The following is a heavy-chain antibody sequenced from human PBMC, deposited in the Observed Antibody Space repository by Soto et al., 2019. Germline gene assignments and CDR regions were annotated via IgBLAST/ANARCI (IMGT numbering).Heavy chain of an antibody. Sequence: SXKVSFKASGYSXTKYFFHLVRQAPGQGLEWMGYIVASGYNKGCTQKFQGRLTVTKETSTNTVYMDMSGMSFEATATYYCVTEQSPGLFEYWGQGSLGTVSS. J-gene: IGHJ4*02. V-gene: IGHV1-46*01. CDR3: VTEQSPGLFEY. CDR1: GYSXTKYF. CDR2: IVASGYNK.